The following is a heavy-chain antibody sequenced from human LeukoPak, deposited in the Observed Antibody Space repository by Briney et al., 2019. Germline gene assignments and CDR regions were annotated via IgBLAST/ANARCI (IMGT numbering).Heavy chain of an antibody. CDR1: GGSISSSSYY. CDR3: ASITFGGVLDY. CDR2: MYSSGRT. V-gene: IGHV4-39*07. D-gene: IGHD3-16*01. J-gene: IGHJ4*02. Sequence: SETLSLTCTVSGGSISSSSYYWGWIRQPPGKGLEWIGSMYSSGRTYYNPSLKSRVTISVDTSKNQFSLNLNSVTAADTAVYYCASITFGGVLDYWGQGTLVTVSS.